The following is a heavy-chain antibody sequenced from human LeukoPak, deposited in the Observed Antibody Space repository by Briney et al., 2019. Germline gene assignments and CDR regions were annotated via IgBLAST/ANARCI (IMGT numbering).Heavy chain of an antibody. D-gene: IGHD1-1*01. Sequence: SETLSLTCTVSGGSISGYYWSWIRQPPGKGLEWIGYIYYSGSTNYNPSLKSRVTISLDTSKNRFSLKLSSVTAADTAVYYCARDSGPGVLFYWGQGTLVTVSS. CDR1: GGSISGYY. V-gene: IGHV4-59*01. CDR3: ARDSGPGVLFY. CDR2: IYYSGST. J-gene: IGHJ4*02.